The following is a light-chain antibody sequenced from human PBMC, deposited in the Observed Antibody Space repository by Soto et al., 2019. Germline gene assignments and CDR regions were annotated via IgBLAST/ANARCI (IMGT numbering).Light chain of an antibody. CDR1: SSDVGSYNL. CDR3: CSYAGSSTYV. CDR2: EDS. V-gene: IGLV2-23*01. Sequence: QSALTQPASVSGSPGQSITISCTGTSSDVGSYNLVSWYQQHPDKAPKLMIYEDSKRPSGVSNRFSGSKSGNTASLTISGLQTEDEADYYCCSYAGSSTYVFGTGTKLTVL. J-gene: IGLJ1*01.